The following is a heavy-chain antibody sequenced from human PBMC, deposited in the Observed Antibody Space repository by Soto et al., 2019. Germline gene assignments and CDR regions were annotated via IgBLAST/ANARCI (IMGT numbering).Heavy chain of an antibody. Sequence: TLSLTCTVSGGSLSTYYWSWIRQPPGKGLEWMGYLYYGGITYYNPSLKSRLTISEDTSKNQFSLKLSSVTTADTAVYYCAGGSSWDWFDPWGQGTLVTVSS. CDR3: AGGSSWDWFDP. D-gene: IGHD6-13*01. CDR2: LYYGGIT. J-gene: IGHJ5*02. V-gene: IGHV4-59*01. CDR1: GGSLSTYY.